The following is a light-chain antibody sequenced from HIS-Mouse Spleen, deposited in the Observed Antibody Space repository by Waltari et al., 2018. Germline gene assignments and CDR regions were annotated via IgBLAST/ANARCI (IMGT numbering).Light chain of an antibody. J-gene: IGLJ3*02. CDR1: SGRIASNY. CDR2: EDN. CDR3: QSYDSSNSWV. Sequence: NFMLTQPHSVSESPGKTVTISCTGSSGRIASNYVQRYQQRPGSAPTTVIYEDNQRPSGVPDRFSGSIDSSSNSASLTISGLKTEDEADYYCQSYDSSNSWVFGGGTKLTVL. V-gene: IGLV6-57*02.